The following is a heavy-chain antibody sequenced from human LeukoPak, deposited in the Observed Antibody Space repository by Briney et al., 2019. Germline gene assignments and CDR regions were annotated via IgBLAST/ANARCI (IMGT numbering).Heavy chain of an antibody. J-gene: IGHJ2*01. Sequence: KSGGSLRLSCAASGFTFSNAWMGWVRQAPGKGLEWVGRIKSKTDGGTTDYAAPVKGRFTISRDDSKNTLYLQMNSLKTEDTAVYYCTTGGDYGDYYDLWGRGTLVTVSS. CDR1: GFTFSNAW. CDR2: IKSKTDGGTT. D-gene: IGHD4-17*01. V-gene: IGHV3-15*01. CDR3: TTGGDYGDYYDL.